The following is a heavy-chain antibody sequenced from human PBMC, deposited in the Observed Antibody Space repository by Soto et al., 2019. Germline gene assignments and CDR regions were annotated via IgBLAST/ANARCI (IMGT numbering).Heavy chain of an antibody. CDR3: ARGGPAMDIVAFFFQAEDGIRVVRSVSAFLLNRSSDL. CDR2: ITHSGST. Sequence: KGLEWIGEITHSGSTKYNPSLKSRVTISVDTSTNQFSLKLSAVTAADTAVYYCARGGPAMDIVAFFFQAEDGIRVVRSVSAFLLNRSSDL. J-gene: IGHJ2*01. V-gene: IGHV4-34*01. D-gene: IGHD5-12*01.